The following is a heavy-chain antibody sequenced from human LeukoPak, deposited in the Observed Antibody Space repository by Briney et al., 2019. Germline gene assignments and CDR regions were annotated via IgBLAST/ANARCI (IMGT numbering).Heavy chain of an antibody. V-gene: IGHV3-33*06. CDR3: AKNRDASCYSNFDN. Sequence: GGSLRLSCAASGFTFSSYGMHWVRQAPGKGLEWVAVIWDDGSNEYYADSAKGRCTISRDNSKNTLYLQMNSLRAEDTATYYCAKNRDASCYSNFDNWGQGTLVTVSS. CDR2: IWDDGSNE. CDR1: GFTFSSYG. D-gene: IGHD2-15*01. J-gene: IGHJ4*02.